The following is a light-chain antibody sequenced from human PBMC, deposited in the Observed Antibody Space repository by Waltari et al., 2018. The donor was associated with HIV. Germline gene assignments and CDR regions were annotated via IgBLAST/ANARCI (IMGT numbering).Light chain of an antibody. CDR3: LLFFGGTRI. J-gene: IGLJ2*01. V-gene: IGLV7-46*01. CDR2: DTS. Sequence: QAAVTQEPSVTVSPGGTAVLTCGSSDGAVTNKHYAYWFQQKPGQVPTTLIHDTSKRHSWTPSRFSGFLLWGKAVLTLSGALSEDEGHYYCLLFFGGTRIFGGGTMLTV. CDR1: DGAVTNKHY.